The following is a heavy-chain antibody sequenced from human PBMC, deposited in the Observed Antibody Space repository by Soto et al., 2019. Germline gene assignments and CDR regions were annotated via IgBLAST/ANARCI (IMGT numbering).Heavy chain of an antibody. CDR3: ARGLWFGDLFYAYFDY. Sequence: PGGSLRLSCTTSGFTFGDYAMGWFRQAPGKGLEWVGFIRSKGYGGTIEYAASVKGRFTISRDESKGIADLHMNSLKIEDTALYYCARGLWFGDLFYAYFDYWGLGTLVTVSS. J-gene: IGHJ4*02. D-gene: IGHD3-10*01. CDR2: IRSKGYGGTI. CDR1: GFTFGDYA. V-gene: IGHV3-49*03.